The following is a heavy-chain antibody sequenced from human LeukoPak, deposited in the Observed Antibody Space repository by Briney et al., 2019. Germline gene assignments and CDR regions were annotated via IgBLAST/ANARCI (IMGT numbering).Heavy chain of an antibody. V-gene: IGHV3-66*01. D-gene: IGHD6-19*01. CDR1: GFTVSSNY. CDR3: ARALESSGWYPPFDY. CDR2: IYSGGST. J-gene: IGHJ4*02. Sequence: GGSLRLSCAAPGFTVSSNYLNWVHQAPGQGLEWVSVIYSGGSTYYADSVKGRFTISRDNSKNTVYLQMNSLRAEDTAVYYCARALESSGWYPPFDYWGQGTLVTVSS.